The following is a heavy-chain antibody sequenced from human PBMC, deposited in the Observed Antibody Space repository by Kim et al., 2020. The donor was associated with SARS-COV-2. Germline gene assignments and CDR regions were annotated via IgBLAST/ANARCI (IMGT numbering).Heavy chain of an antibody. J-gene: IGHJ6*02. CDR2: T. CDR3: VGDTAAAMDV. D-gene: IGHD6-25*01. Sequence: TTYAPSVKGRFTVSRDNLKNSLYLQMNSLNIDDTAVYFCVGDTAAAMDVWGQGTTVTVSS. V-gene: IGHV3-72*01.